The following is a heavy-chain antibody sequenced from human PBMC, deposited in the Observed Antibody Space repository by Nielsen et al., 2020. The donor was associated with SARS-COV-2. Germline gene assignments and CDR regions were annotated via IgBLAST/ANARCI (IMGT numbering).Heavy chain of an antibody. V-gene: IGHV4-61*02. CDR1: GGTIGRSLYY. CDR3: AHQYYSDDDRYSDF. D-gene: IGHD2-21*01. CDR2: ISTRGDT. Sequence: SETLSLTCTVSGGTIGRSLYYWSWLRQTAGKGLEWIGRISTRGDTNYSPSLESRVTISIDTAKNQFSLKLSSVTAADTAVYYCAHQYYSDDDRYSDFWGQGTLVTVST. J-gene: IGHJ4*02.